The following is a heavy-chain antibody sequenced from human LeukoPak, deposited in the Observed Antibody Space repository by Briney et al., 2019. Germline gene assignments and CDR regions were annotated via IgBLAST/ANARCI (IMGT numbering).Heavy chain of an antibody. Sequence: ASVKVSCKASGYTLTSYGISWVRQAPGQGLEWMGWISAYNGNTNYAQKLQGRVTMTTDTSTSTAYMELRSLRSDDTAVYYCARDLRRYCSSTSCVSPYWGQGTLVTVSS. V-gene: IGHV1-18*01. J-gene: IGHJ4*02. CDR3: ARDLRRYCSSTSCVSPY. CDR2: ISAYNGNT. D-gene: IGHD2-2*01. CDR1: GYTLTSYG.